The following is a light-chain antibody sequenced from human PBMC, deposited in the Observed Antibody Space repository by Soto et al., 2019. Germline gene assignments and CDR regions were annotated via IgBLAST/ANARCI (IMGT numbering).Light chain of an antibody. CDR2: GAS. CDR1: QSVSTN. Sequence: EIVMTQSPATLSLSPGERATLFCRASQSVSTNLAWYQQKAGQAPRLLIYGASTRATGIPARFSGSGSGTEFTLTLSSLQSEDFAVYFCQQFHIWPPITFGQGTRLEIK. V-gene: IGKV3-15*01. J-gene: IGKJ5*01. CDR3: QQFHIWPPIT.